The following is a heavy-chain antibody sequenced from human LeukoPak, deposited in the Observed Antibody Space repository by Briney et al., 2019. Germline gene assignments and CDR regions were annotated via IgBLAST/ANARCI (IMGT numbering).Heavy chain of an antibody. V-gene: IGHV3-30*02. CDR3: AKDPGAGYYDSSGYGPLDY. Sequence: GGSLRLSCAASGFTFSSYGMHWVRQAPGKGLEWVAFIRYDGSNKYYADSVKGRFTISRDNSKNTLYLQMNSLRAEDTAVYYCAKDPGAGYYDSSGYGPLDYWGRGTLVTVSS. CDR2: IRYDGSNK. J-gene: IGHJ4*02. CDR1: GFTFSSYG. D-gene: IGHD3-22*01.